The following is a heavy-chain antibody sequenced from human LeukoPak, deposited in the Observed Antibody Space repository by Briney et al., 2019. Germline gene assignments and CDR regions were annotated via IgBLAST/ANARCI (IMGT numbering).Heavy chain of an antibody. CDR2: ISYDGGNK. V-gene: IGHV3-30*18. Sequence: GGSLRLSCAASGFTFSSYGMHWVRQAPGKGLEWVAVISYDGGNKYYADSVKGRFTISRDNSKNTLYLQMNSLRAEDTAVYYCAKPKYCSSTSCGGYFDYWGQGTLVTVSS. D-gene: IGHD2-2*01. CDR3: AKPKYCSSTSCGGYFDY. J-gene: IGHJ4*02. CDR1: GFTFSSYG.